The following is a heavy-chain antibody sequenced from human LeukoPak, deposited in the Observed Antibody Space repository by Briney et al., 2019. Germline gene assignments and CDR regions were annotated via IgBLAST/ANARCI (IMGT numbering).Heavy chain of an antibody. D-gene: IGHD2-2*01. V-gene: IGHV3-21*01. CDR3: ARGDIVVVPAANYYYGMDV. J-gene: IGHJ6*02. CDR2: ISSSSSYI. CDR1: GFTFSSYS. Sequence: GGSLRLSCAASGFTFSSYSMNWVRQAPGKGLEWVSSISSSSSYIYYADSVKGRFTISRDNAKNSLYLQMNSLRAEDTAVYYCARGDIVVVPAANYYYGMDVWGQGTMVTVSS.